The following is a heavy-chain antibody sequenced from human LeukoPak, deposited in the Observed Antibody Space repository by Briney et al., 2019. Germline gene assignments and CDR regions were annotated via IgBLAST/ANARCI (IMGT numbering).Heavy chain of an antibody. Sequence: ASVKVSCKASGYTFTGYYMHWVRQAPGQGLEWMGWINPNSGGTNYAQKFQGRVTMTRDTSISTAYMELSRLRSEDTAVYYCARMEGSGWYGDYWGQGTLVTVSS. CDR3: ARMEGSGWYGDY. CDR2: INPNSGGT. J-gene: IGHJ4*02. CDR1: GYTFTGYY. V-gene: IGHV1-2*02. D-gene: IGHD6-19*01.